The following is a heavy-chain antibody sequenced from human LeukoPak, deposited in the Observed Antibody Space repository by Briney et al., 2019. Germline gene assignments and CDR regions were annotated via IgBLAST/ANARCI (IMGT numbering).Heavy chain of an antibody. J-gene: IGHJ4*02. D-gene: IGHD2-21*01. V-gene: IGHV3-23*01. Sequence: PGGSLRLSCAASGFTFSSYAMSWVRQAPGKGLEWVSAITGSGGNTYYADSVKGRFTISRGNSKNTLYLQMDSLRGEDTAVYYCAKDFRIGYSAHFDYWGQGALVTVSS. CDR2: ITGSGGNT. CDR1: GFTFSSYA. CDR3: AKDFRIGYSAHFDY.